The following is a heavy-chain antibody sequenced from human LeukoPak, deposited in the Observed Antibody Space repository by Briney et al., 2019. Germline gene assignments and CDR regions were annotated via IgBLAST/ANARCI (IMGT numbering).Heavy chain of an antibody. V-gene: IGHV3-9*01. CDR3: AKDYYGSGSAFDY. J-gene: IGHJ4*02. Sequence: GRSLRLSCAASGFTFDDYAMHWVRQAAGKGLEWVSGISWNSGSIGYADSVKGRFTISRDNAKNSLYLQMNSLRAEDTALYYCAKDYYGSGSAFDYWGQGTLVTVSS. D-gene: IGHD3-10*01. CDR2: ISWNSGSI. CDR1: GFTFDDYA.